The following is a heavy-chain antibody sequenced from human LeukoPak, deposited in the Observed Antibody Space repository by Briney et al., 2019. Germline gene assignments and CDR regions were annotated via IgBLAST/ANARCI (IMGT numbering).Heavy chain of an antibody. Sequence: GASVKVSCKASGYTFTSYGISWVRQAPGQGLEWMGRIIPILGIANYAQKFQGRVTITADKSTSTAYMELSSLRSEDTAVYYCARRYSSGWSLDYWGQGTLVTVSS. J-gene: IGHJ4*02. CDR3: ARRYSSGWSLDY. CDR2: IIPILGIA. V-gene: IGHV1-69*04. CDR1: GYTFTSYG. D-gene: IGHD6-19*01.